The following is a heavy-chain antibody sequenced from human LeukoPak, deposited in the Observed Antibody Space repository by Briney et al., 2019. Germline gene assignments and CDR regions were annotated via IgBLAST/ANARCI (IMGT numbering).Heavy chain of an antibody. CDR3: AREGGVVVAAIGFDY. Sequence: QPGRSLRLSCAASGFTFSSYGMHWVRQAPGKGLEWVAVIWYDGSNKYYADSVKRRLTIPRDNSKNTLYLQMNSLRAEDTAVYYCAREGGVVVAAIGFDYWGQGTLVTVSS. D-gene: IGHD2-15*01. CDR1: GFTFSSYG. V-gene: IGHV3-33*01. J-gene: IGHJ4*02. CDR2: IWYDGSNK.